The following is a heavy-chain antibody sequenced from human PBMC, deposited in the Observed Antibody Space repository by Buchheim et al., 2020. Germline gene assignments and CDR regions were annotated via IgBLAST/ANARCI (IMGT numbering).Heavy chain of an antibody. CDR2: ISGSGGST. CDR3: AKDIGYYDFWSGSQFREGAFDY. D-gene: IGHD3-3*01. V-gene: IGHV3-23*01. Sequence: EVQLLESGGGLVQPGGSLRLSCAASGFTFSSYAMSWVRQAPGKGLEWVSAISGSGGSTYYADSVKGRFTISRDNSKNTLYLQMNSLRAEDTAVYYCAKDIGYYDFWSGSQFREGAFDYWGQGTL. J-gene: IGHJ4*02. CDR1: GFTFSSYA.